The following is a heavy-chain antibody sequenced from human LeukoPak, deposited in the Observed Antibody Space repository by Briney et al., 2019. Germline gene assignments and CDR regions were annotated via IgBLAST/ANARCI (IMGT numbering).Heavy chain of an antibody. CDR1: GYTFTSYA. V-gene: IGHV1-3*01. Sequence: ASVKFSCKASGYTFTSYAMHCVRQAPGQRLEWMGWINAGNGNTKYSQKFQGRVTITRDTSASTAYMELSSLRSEDTAVYYCVRAELTDTNEIVVVTAGFDYWGQGTLVTVSS. CDR3: VRAELTDTNEIVVVTAGFDY. D-gene: IGHD2-21*02. J-gene: IGHJ4*02. CDR2: INAGNGNT.